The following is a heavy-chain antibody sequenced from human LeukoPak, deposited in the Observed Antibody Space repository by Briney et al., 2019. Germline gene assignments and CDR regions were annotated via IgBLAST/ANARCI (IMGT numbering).Heavy chain of an antibody. CDR1: GYTFTNYW. CDR2: MYPGDSDT. D-gene: IGHD3-10*01. V-gene: IGHV5-51*01. J-gene: IGHJ4*02. CDR3: AASTYGSGSYVGFDS. Sequence: GESLKISCKASGYTFTNYWIGWVRQMPGKGLGWMGIMYPGDSDTRYSPSFQGQVTISADKSISTAYLQWSSLKASDTAMYYCAASTYGSGSYVGFDSWGQGTLVTVSS.